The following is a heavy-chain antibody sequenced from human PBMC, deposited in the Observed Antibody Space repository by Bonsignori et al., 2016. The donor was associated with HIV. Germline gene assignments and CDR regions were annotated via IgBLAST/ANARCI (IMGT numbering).Heavy chain of an antibody. J-gene: IGHJ6*03. V-gene: IGHV1-8*01. Sequence: WVRQAPGQGLEWMGWMNPNSGNTGYAQKFQGRVTMTRNTSISTAYMELSSLGSEDTAVYYCARLPRSPYSYYYYMDVWGKGTTVTVSS. CDR3: ARLPRSPYSYYYYMDV. CDR2: MNPNSGNT. D-gene: IGHD4-11*01.